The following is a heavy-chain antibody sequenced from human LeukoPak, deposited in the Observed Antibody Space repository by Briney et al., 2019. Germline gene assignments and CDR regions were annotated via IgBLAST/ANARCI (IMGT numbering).Heavy chain of an antibody. CDR2: INHSGST. CDR3: ARASLRRITIFGVVIRSLAFYI. V-gene: IGHV4-34*01. Sequence: SETLSLTCAVYGGSFSGYYWSWIRQPPGNGLEWIGEINHSGSTNYNPSLKSRVTISVDTSKNQFSLKLSSVTAADTAVYYCARASLRRITIFGVVIRSLAFYIWGQGTMVTVSS. CDR1: GGSFSGYY. J-gene: IGHJ3*02. D-gene: IGHD3-3*01.